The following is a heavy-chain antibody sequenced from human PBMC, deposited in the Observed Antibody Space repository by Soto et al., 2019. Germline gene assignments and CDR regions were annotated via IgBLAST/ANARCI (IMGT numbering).Heavy chain of an antibody. CDR3: AREWTAEGYYYMDV. Sequence: ASVKVSCKASGYTFTSYDINWVRQATGQGLEWMGWMNPNSGNTGYAQKFQGRVTMTRNTSISTAYMELSSLRSEDTAVYYCAREWTAEGYYYMDVWGKGTTVTVSS. D-gene: IGHD2-21*02. CDR1: GYTFTSYD. V-gene: IGHV1-8*01. CDR2: MNPNSGNT. J-gene: IGHJ6*03.